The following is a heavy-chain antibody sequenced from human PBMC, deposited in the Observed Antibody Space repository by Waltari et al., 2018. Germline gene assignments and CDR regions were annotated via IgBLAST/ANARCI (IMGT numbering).Heavy chain of an antibody. V-gene: IGHV1-69*08. CDR1: GGTFSSYA. J-gene: IGHJ4*02. Sequence: QVQLVQSGAEVKKPGSSVKVSCKASGGTFSSYAISWVRQAPGKGLEWMGRIIPIFGTANYAQKFQGRVTITADKSTSTAYMELSSLRSEDTAVYYCARGPDLRFLEWSSPYYFDYWGQGTLVTVSS. D-gene: IGHD3-3*01. CDR3: ARGPDLRFLEWSSPYYFDY. CDR2: IIPIFGTA.